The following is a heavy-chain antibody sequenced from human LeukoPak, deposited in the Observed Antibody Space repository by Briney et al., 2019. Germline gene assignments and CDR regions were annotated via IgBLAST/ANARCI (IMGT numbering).Heavy chain of an antibody. CDR2: IKGDGSAR. CDR3: ARDSSGNDY. Sequence: PGGALILSFVGSGFTFCSYWMSWVRQTPGRVLEWVANIKGDGSARYDVDSVNGRFTISRDNAKTSLYLEMSNLRAEDTAVYYCARDSSGNDYWGQGTLVTVSS. V-gene: IGHV3-7*01. D-gene: IGHD6-19*01. CDR1: GFTFCSYW. J-gene: IGHJ4*02.